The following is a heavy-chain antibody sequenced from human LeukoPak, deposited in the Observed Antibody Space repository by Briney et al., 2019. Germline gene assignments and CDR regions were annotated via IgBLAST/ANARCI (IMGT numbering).Heavy chain of an antibody. CDR2: INPNSGAT. V-gene: IGHV1-2*02. J-gene: IGHJ5*02. CDR3: ARKFDILTSYDNWFDP. D-gene: IGHD3-9*01. Sequence: AASVKVSCKASGYTFTGYYMHWVRQAPGQGLEWMGWINPNSGATKYDQKFQGRVTMTRDTSISTAYMELSRLTSDDTAVYYCARKFDILTSYDNWFDPWGQGTLVTVSS. CDR1: GYTFTGYY.